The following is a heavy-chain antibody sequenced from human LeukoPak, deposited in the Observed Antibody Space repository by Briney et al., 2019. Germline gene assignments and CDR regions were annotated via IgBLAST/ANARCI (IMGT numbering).Heavy chain of an antibody. V-gene: IGHV1-2*02. CDR3: ARDILTDDAFDI. CDR1: GYTFTGYF. Sequence: ASVKVSCKASGYTFTGYFMHWVRQAPGQGLEWMGWINPNSGGTIYQGRVTMTRDTSISTAYMELSRLTSDDTAVYYCARDILTDDAFDIWGQGTMVTVSS. J-gene: IGHJ3*02. CDR2: INPNSGGT. D-gene: IGHD7-27*01.